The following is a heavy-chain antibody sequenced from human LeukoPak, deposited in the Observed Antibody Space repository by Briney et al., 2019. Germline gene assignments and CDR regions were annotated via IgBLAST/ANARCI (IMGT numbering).Heavy chain of an antibody. V-gene: IGHV1-69*13. CDR3: ARNRYSKTYYDFWSGYYTEFDY. CDR2: IIPIFGTA. Sequence: SVKVSCKASGGTFSSYAISWVRQAPGQGLEWMGGIIPIFGTANYAQKFQGRVTITADESTSTAYMELSSLRSEDTAVYYCARNRYSKTYYDFWSGYYTEFDYWGQGTLVTDSS. CDR1: GGTFSSYA. D-gene: IGHD3-3*01. J-gene: IGHJ4*02.